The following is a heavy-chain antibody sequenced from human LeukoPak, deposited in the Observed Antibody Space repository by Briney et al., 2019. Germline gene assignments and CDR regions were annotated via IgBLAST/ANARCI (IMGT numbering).Heavy chain of an antibody. Sequence: ASVKVSCKASGYTFTGYYMHWVRQAPGQGLEWMGWINPNSGGTNYAQKFQGRVTMTRDTSISTAYMELSRLRSDDTAVYYCARDLPSGSGWSYNWFDPWGQGTLVTVSS. CDR2: INPNSGGT. V-gene: IGHV1-2*02. J-gene: IGHJ5*02. CDR3: ARDLPSGSGWSYNWFDP. CDR1: GYTFTGYY. D-gene: IGHD6-19*01.